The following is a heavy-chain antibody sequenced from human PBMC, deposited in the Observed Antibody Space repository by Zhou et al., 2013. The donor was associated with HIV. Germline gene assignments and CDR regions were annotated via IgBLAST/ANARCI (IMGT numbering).Heavy chain of an antibody. V-gene: IGHV1-18*04. Sequence: QVQLVQSGAEVKKPGASVKVSCKASGYTFTSYYIHWVRQAPGQGLEWMGWISSYRGHTNYAQKLQGRVSVTTDTSTNTAYMELRSLRSDDTAVYYCARALSATWIGGGFFYMDVWGKGTTLTVS. CDR1: GYTFTSYY. CDR3: ARALSATWIGGGFFYMDV. D-gene: IGHD6-25*01. J-gene: IGHJ6*03. CDR2: ISSYRGHT.